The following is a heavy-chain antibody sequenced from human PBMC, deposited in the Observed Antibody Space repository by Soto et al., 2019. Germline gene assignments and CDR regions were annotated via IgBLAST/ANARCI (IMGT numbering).Heavy chain of an antibody. J-gene: IGHJ6*02. CDR3: ATHDCISTIGYYFYFYRIDV. D-gene: IGHD2-2*01. CDR2: IIPIFDTA. Sequence: QVQLVQSGAEVKKPGSSVKVSCKTSGGTFSSYAISWVRQAPGQGLEWMGGIIPIFDTANYGQKFQGRVTITTVESASTTYMELSSLGSEYTAVYYCATHDCISTIGYYFYFYRIDVRSQGTTVTVSS. CDR1: GGTFSSYA. V-gene: IGHV1-69*05.